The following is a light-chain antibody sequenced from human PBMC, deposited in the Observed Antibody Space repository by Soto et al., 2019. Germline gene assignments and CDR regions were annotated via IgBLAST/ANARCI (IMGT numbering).Light chain of an antibody. J-gene: IGKJ2*01. V-gene: IGKV3-15*01. CDR1: QSVSSN. CDR3: QQYNNWPYT. Sequence: EIVITQAPATLSVSPGERATLSCSASQSVSSNLAWYQQKPGQAPRLLIYGASTKAPGIPARFSGSGSGTEFALTISSLQSEDFAVYYCQQYNNWPYTFGQGTKLEIK. CDR2: GAS.